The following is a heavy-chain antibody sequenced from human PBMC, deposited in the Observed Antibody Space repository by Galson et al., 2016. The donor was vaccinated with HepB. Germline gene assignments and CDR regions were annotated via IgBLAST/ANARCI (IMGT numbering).Heavy chain of an antibody. J-gene: IGHJ6*02. CDR2: INPNDGTNK. CDR3: AREDIVEVPVAPRVYHYYYHGMDV. D-gene: IGHD2-2*01. V-gene: IGHV3-30*03. Sequence: SLRLSCAASGFTFTNAWMTWARQAPGKGLEWVANINPNDGTNKYYADSVKGRFTISRDNSENTLYLQMNSLRAEDTALYYCAREDIVEVPVAPRVYHYYYHGMDVWGQGTTVTVSS. CDR1: GFTFTNAW.